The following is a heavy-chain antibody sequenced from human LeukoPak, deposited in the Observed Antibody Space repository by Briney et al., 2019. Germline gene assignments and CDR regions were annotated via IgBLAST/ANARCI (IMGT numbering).Heavy chain of an antibody. D-gene: IGHD4-23*01. V-gene: IGHV3-48*03. J-gene: IGHJ4*02. CDR1: RITLRSNW. CDR3: ARTVARIGY. CDR2: ISSSGSTI. Sequence: PGGSLRLSCTASRITLRSNWMTWVRQAPGKGLEWVSHISSSGSTIYYTDSVKGRFTISRDNSKNSLYLQMNSLRAEDTAICYCARTVARIGYWGQGTLVTVSS.